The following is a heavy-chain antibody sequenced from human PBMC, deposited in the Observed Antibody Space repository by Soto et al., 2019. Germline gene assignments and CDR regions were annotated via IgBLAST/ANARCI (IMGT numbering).Heavy chain of an antibody. V-gene: IGHV1-18*01. CDR3: ASSSRNHHTVFIDY. Sequence: ASVKVSCKASGYTFTSYGISWVRQAPGQGLEWMGWISAYNGNTNYAQKLQGRVTMTTDTSTSIAYMELRSLRSDDTAVYYCASSSRNHHTVFIDYWGQGTLVTVSS. CDR2: ISAYNGNT. CDR1: GYTFTSYG. D-gene: IGHD4-17*01. J-gene: IGHJ4*02.